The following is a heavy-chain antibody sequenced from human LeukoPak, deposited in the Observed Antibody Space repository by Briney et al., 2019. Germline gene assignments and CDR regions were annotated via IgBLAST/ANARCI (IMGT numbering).Heavy chain of an antibody. CDR1: GFTFSSYW. J-gene: IGHJ3*02. CDR3: ARDGFNYDSSGYAGAFDI. CDR2: IKQDGSEK. D-gene: IGHD3-22*01. Sequence: GGSLRLSCEASGFTFSSYWMSWVRQAPGKGLEWVANIKQDGSEKYYVDSVMGRFTISSDNAKNSLYLQMNSLRAEDTAVYYCARDGFNYDSSGYAGAFDIWGQGTMVTVSS. V-gene: IGHV3-7*05.